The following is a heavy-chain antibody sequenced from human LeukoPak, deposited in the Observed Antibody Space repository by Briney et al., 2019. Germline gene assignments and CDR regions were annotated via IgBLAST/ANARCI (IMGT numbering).Heavy chain of an antibody. D-gene: IGHD5-12*01. CDR1: GFTFSSYW. J-gene: IGHJ4*02. CDR3: ARALRGSRGRVGY. V-gene: IGHV3-7*01. Sequence: GGSLRLSCAASGFTFSSYWMSWVRQAPGKGLEWVANIKQDGSEKYYVDSVKGRFTISRDNAKNSLYLQMNSLRAEDTAVYYCARALRGSRGRVGYWGQGTLVTVSS. CDR2: IKQDGSEK.